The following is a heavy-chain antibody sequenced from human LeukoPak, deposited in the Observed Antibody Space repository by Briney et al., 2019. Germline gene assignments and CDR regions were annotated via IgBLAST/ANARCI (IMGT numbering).Heavy chain of an antibody. CDR3: ARGGGIAARPPRRNWFDP. J-gene: IGHJ5*02. CDR1: GGSFSGYY. D-gene: IGHD6-6*01. CDR2: INHSGST. Sequence: PSETLSLTCAVYGGSFSGYYWSWIRQPPGKGLEWIGEINHSGSTNYNPSLKSRVTISVDTSKNQFSLKLSSVTAADTAVYYCARGGGIAARPPRRNWFDPWAREPWSPSPQ. V-gene: IGHV4-34*01.